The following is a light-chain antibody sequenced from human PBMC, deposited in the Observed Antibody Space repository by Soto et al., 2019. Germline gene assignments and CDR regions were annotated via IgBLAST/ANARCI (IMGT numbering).Light chain of an antibody. CDR3: SSFTSSNTYD. J-gene: IGLJ1*01. V-gene: IGLV2-14*01. Sequence: QSALTQPASVSGSPGQSIAISCTGTSSDVGGYNYVSWYQQHPGKAPKLMIYDVSNRPSGVSNRFSGSKSGNTASLTISGLQAEDEPDYYCSSFTSSNTYDFGTGTKLTVL. CDR2: DVS. CDR1: SSDVGGYNY.